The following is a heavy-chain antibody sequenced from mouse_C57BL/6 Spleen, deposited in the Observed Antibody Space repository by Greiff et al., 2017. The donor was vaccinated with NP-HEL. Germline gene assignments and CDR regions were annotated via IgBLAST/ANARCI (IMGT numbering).Heavy chain of an antibody. CDR2: ITYDGSST. CDR1: GFTFSDYY. Sequence: EVQLVESEGGLVQPGSSMKLSCTASGFTFSDYYMAWVRQVPEKGLEWVANITYDGSSTYYLDSLKSRFIISRDNAKNILYLQMSSLKAEDTATYYCARRYYGSSFDYWGQGTTLTVSS. CDR3: ARRYYGSSFDY. D-gene: IGHD1-1*01. J-gene: IGHJ2*01. V-gene: IGHV5-16*01.